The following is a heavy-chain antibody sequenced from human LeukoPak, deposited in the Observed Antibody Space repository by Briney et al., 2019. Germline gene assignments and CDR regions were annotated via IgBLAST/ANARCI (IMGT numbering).Heavy chain of an antibody. CDR3: AKVATRITMIVVVPTDAFDI. V-gene: IGHV3-30*02. CDR1: GFTFSSYG. D-gene: IGHD3-22*01. Sequence: GGSLRLSCAASGFTFSSYGMHWVRQAPGKGLEWVAVIWYDGSNKYYADSVKGRFTISRDNSKNTLYLQMNSLRAEDTAVYYCAKVATRITMIVVVPTDAFDIWGQGTMVTVSS. CDR2: IWYDGSNK. J-gene: IGHJ3*02.